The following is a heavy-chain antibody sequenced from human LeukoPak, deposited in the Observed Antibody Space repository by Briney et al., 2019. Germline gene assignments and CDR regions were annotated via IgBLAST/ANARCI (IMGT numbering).Heavy chain of an antibody. Sequence: PAASVKVSCKASGYTFTGYYMHWVRQAPGQGLKWMGWINPNSGGTNYAQKFQGRVTMTRDTSISTAYMELSRLRSDDTAVYYCARASTGYSSGWYEMEGHPIDYWGQGTLVTVSS. CDR1: GYTFTGYY. V-gene: IGHV1-2*02. J-gene: IGHJ4*02. CDR2: INPNSGGT. CDR3: ARASTGYSSGWYEMEGHPIDY. D-gene: IGHD6-19*01.